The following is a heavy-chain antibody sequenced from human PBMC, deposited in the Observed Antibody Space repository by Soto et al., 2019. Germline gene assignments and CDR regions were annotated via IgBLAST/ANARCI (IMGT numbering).Heavy chain of an antibody. CDR3: ARLALVTRIFDY. J-gene: IGHJ4*02. CDR1: GGSISSGGYS. CDR2: VYHSGNP. D-gene: IGHD2-21*02. V-gene: IGHV4-30-2*01. Sequence: QLQLQESGSGLVKPSQTLSLTCAVSGGSISSGGYSWSWIRQPPGKGLEWIGYVYHSGNPYYNPSLKDRVTISLDRSKNQFSLELGSVTAADTAVYYCARLALVTRIFDYWGQGTLVTVSS.